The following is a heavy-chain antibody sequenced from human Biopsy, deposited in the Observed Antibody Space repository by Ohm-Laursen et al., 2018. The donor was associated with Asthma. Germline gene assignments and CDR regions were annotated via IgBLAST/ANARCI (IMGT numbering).Heavy chain of an antibody. Sequence: SLRLSCAASGFAVSRDYMFWVRQAPGKGLEWVSGTSWNSGTIGYADSVKGRFTISRDNAKNSLYLQMNSLGPEDTAVYYCARDMGAGPNQPPSGSGSSHLYGMDVWGQGTTVTVSS. CDR2: TSWNSGTI. CDR1: GFAVSRDY. CDR3: ARDMGAGPNQPPSGSGSSHLYGMDV. J-gene: IGHJ6*02. V-gene: IGHV3-9*01. D-gene: IGHD3-10*01.